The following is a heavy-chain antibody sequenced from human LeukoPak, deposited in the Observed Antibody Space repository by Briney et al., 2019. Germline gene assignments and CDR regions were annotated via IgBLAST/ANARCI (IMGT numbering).Heavy chain of an antibody. V-gene: IGHV3-30*18. J-gene: IGHJ4*02. CDR3: AKAGGYCSAGTCYSNF. Sequence: GGSLRLSCAASGFTFSDYAIHWVRQAPGKGLEWVAIISYDGGNKYYTDSVRGRFTISRDNSKNTLYLQMNSLRAEDTAVCYCAKAGGYCSAGTCYSNFWGQGTLVTVSS. CDR1: GFTFSDYA. D-gene: IGHD2-15*01. CDR2: ISYDGGNK.